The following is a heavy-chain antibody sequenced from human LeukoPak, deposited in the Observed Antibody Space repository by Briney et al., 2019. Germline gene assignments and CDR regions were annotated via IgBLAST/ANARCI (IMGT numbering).Heavy chain of an antibody. Sequence: SETLSLTCTVSGGSISSYYWSWIRQPAGKGLEWIGRILTGGNTNYNPSLKSRVTMSGDRSKNQFSLKLSSVTAADKAVYYCARVGDSATHFDYWGQGTLVTVSS. CDR2: ILTGGNT. D-gene: IGHD2-21*02. CDR1: GGSISSYY. J-gene: IGHJ4*02. V-gene: IGHV4-4*07. CDR3: ARVGDSATHFDY.